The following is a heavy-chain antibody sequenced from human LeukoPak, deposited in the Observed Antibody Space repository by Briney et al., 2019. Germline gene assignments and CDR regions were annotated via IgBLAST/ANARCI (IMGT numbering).Heavy chain of an antibody. Sequence: ASVKVTCKASGYTFTSYGISWVRQAPGQGLEWMGWISAYNGNTNYAQKLQGRVTMTTDTSTSTAHMELRSLRSDDTAVYYCARAGVSRGWYGSYFDYWGQGTLVTVSS. CDR2: ISAYNGNT. J-gene: IGHJ4*02. V-gene: IGHV1-18*01. D-gene: IGHD6-19*01. CDR3: ARAGVSRGWYGSYFDY. CDR1: GYTFTSYG.